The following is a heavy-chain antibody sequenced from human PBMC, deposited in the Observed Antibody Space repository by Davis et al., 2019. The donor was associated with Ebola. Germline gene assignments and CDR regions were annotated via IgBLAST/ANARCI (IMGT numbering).Heavy chain of an antibody. Sequence: GGSLRLSCAASGFTFSSYSMNWVRQAPGKGLEWVSSISSSSSYIYYADSVKGRITISRDNAKNSLYLQMNSLRAEDTAVYYCARDAPRYYDSSGYAWGDAFDIWGQGTMVTVSS. CDR3: ARDAPRYYDSSGYAWGDAFDI. CDR2: ISSSSSYI. CDR1: GFTFSSYS. D-gene: IGHD3-22*01. J-gene: IGHJ3*02. V-gene: IGHV3-21*01.